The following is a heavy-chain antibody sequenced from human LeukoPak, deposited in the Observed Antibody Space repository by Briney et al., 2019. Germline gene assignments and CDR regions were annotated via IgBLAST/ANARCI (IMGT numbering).Heavy chain of an antibody. J-gene: IGHJ6*03. CDR3: ARGGAAAAVNYYYYYMDV. CDR2: IYYSGST. D-gene: IGHD6-13*01. V-gene: IGHV4-59*01. Sequence: SETLSLTCTVSGGSISSYYWSWILQPPGKRLEWLGYIYYSGSTNYNPSLKSRVTISVDTSKNQFSLKLSSVTAADTAVYYCARGGAAAAVNYYYYYMDVWGKGTTVTVSS. CDR1: GGSISSYY.